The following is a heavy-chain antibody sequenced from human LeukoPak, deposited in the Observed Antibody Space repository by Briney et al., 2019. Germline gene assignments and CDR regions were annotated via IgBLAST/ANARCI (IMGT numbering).Heavy chain of an antibody. CDR1: GGSISSGSYY. V-gene: IGHV4-61*02. Sequence: PSQTLSLTCTVSGGSISSGSYYWSWIRQPAGKGLEWIGRIYTSGSTNYNPSLKSRVTISVDTSKNQFSLKLTSVTAADTAVYYCARGGGWFGDDWGQGTLVTVSS. CDR2: IYTSGST. D-gene: IGHD3-10*01. CDR3: ARGGGWFGDD. J-gene: IGHJ4*02.